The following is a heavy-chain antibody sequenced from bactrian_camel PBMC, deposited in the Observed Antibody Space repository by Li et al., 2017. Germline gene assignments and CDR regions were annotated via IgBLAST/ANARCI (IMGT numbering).Heavy chain of an antibody. J-gene: IGHJ6*01. CDR1: GFPFATLC. CDR3: AAGSGAPGSGGTCHGSPRDYRS. CDR2: IWTADHTT. D-gene: IGHD7*01. Sequence: QVQLVESGGGSVQAGGSLTLSCVASGFPFATLCVAWFRQAPGKEREGVANIWTADHTTYYADSVRGRFTISHDSATNTLYLQMDDLKPEDTATYYCAAGSGAPGSGGTCHGSPRDYRSWGQGTQVTVS. V-gene: IGHV3S6*01.